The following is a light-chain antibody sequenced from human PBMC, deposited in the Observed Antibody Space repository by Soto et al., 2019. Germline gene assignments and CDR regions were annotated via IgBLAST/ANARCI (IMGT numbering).Light chain of an antibody. J-gene: IGKJ2*02. CDR1: QSVGSK. V-gene: IGKV3D-15*01. Sequence: EIVMTQSPPTLSVSPGERATLSCRASQSVGSKLAWYQQRPGQAPRLLIYDASNRATGIPARFSGSGSGTEFSLTISSLQSDDFATYYCQQYNSYSCTFGQGTKLEIK. CDR2: DAS. CDR3: QQYNSYSCT.